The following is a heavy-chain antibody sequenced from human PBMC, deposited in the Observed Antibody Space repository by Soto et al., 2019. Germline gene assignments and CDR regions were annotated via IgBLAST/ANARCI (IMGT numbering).Heavy chain of an antibody. V-gene: IGHV3-11*04. J-gene: IGHJ4*02. D-gene: IGHD3-22*01. Sequence: PGGSLRLSCAASGFTFSDYYMNWVRQAPGKGLEWVSSIRSSSTIYYADFVKGRFTISRDNAKNSLYLQMNSLRAEDTAVYYCARAGAITMIVVVIDHEVWGQGTLVTVSS. CDR1: GFTFSDYY. CDR2: IRSSSTI. CDR3: ARAGAITMIVVVIDHEV.